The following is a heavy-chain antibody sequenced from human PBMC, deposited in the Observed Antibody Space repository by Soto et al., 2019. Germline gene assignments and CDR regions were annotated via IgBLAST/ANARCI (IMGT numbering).Heavy chain of an antibody. CDR1: GGTFSSYA. CDR3: ASESRSVWLVRSGWFDP. CDR2: IIPIFGTA. J-gene: IGHJ5*02. D-gene: IGHD6-19*01. V-gene: IGHV1-69*06. Sequence: ASVKVSCKASGGTFSSYAISWVRQAPGQGLEWMGGIIPIFGTANYAQKFQGRVTITADKSTSTAYMELSSLRSEDTAVYYCASESRSVWLVRSGWFDPWGQGTLVTVSS.